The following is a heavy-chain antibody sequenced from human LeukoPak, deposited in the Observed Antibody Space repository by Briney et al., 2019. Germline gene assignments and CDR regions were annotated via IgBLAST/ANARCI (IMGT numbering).Heavy chain of an antibody. CDR2: ISSSSSYI. CDR1: GFTFSSYS. Sequence: GGSLRLSCAASGFTFSSYSINWVRQAPGKGLEWVSSISSSSSYIYYADSVKGRFTISRDNSKNSLYLQMNSLRAEDTVLYYCAKDGKNYFDYWGQGTLVTVSS. CDR3: AKDGKNYFDY. V-gene: IGHV3-21*04. J-gene: IGHJ4*02. D-gene: IGHD1-26*01.